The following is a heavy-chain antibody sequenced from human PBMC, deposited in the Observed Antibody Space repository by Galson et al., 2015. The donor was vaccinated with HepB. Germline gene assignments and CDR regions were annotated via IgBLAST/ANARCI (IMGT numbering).Heavy chain of an antibody. D-gene: IGHD1-26*01. V-gene: IGHV1-18*01. CDR2: ISAYNGNT. J-gene: IGHJ4*02. Sequence: SVKVSCKASGYTFTSYGISWVRQAPGQGLEWMGWISAYNGNTNYAQELQGRVTMTTDTSTSTAYMELRSLRSDDTAVYYCARADISSGSYYFDYWGQGTLVTVSS. CDR3: ARADISSGSYYFDY. CDR1: GYTFTSYG.